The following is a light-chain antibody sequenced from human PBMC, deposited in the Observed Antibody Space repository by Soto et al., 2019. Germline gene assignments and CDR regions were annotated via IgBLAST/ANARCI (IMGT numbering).Light chain of an antibody. J-gene: IGKJ5*01. V-gene: IGKV1-39*01. CDR2: AAA. Sequence: DMQMTQSPSYMSVSVGDRVTLTCRGSETISPLLNWYQVKPGKAPKLLIYAAATLQDGVPSRFSGSGSGTDFTLTINSLQPEDFAYSYCQQSYDISPITFGQGTRLEIK. CDR1: ETISPL. CDR3: QQSYDISPIT.